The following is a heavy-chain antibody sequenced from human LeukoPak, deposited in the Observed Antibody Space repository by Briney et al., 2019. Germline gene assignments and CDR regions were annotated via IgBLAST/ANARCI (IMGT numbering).Heavy chain of an antibody. CDR1: GGSISSYY. CDR3: ARNIVVVDAFDM. Sequence: PSETLSLTCTVSGGSISSYYWSWIRQPPGKGLEWIGYIYYSGSTNYNPSLKSRVTMSIDTSKKQFSLKMRSVTAADTAVYYCARNIVVVDAFDMWGHGTMVTVSS. D-gene: IGHD2-2*01. CDR2: IYYSGST. V-gene: IGHV4-59*12. J-gene: IGHJ3*02.